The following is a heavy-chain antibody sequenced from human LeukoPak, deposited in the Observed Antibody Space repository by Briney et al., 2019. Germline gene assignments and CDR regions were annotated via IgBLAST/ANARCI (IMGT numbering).Heavy chain of an antibody. D-gene: IGHD7-27*01. CDR2: INTDGSYT. J-gene: IGHJ4*02. V-gene: IGHV3-74*01. CDR1: GFTFSSYW. CDR3: VRDPNWGNDH. Sequence: HPGGSLRLSCAASGFTFSSYWMYWVRQAPGKGLVWVSRINTDGSYTNYADSVKGRFTISRDNAKNMLYLQMNSLRAEDTAVCYCVRDPNWGNDHWGQGILVTVSS.